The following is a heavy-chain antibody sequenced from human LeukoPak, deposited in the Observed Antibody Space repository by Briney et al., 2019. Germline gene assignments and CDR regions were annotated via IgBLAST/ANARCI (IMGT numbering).Heavy chain of an antibody. Sequence: SQTLSLTCAVSGVSISSGLYSWTWIRQHPGKGLEYIGSIYFNGTTYYNPSLESRLAISGDSSKNQFSLKLKSVTAADTAVYYCATFTICGVAFRGQGTLVAVSS. J-gene: IGHJ4*01. CDR2: IYFNGTT. CDR1: GVSISSGLYS. D-gene: IGHD3-3*01. CDR3: ATFTICGVAF. V-gene: IGHV4-31*11.